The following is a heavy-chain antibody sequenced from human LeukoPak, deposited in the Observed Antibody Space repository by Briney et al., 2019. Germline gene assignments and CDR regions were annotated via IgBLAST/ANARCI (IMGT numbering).Heavy chain of an antibody. Sequence: SQTLSLTCTVSGGSISSGDYYWSWIRQPPGKGLEWIGYIYYSGSTYYNPSLKSRVTISVDTSKNQLSLKLSSVTAADTAVYYCARGFRDIVVVPTFYFDYWGQGTLVTVSS. D-gene: IGHD2-2*01. J-gene: IGHJ4*02. V-gene: IGHV4-30-4*01. CDR3: ARGFRDIVVVPTFYFDY. CDR1: GGSISSGDYY. CDR2: IYYSGST.